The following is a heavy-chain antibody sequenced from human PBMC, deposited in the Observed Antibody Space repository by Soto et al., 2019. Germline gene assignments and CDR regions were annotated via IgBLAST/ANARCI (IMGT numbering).Heavy chain of an antibody. CDR3: FRDFSPSLEWLLSYYYYGMDV. Sequence: GGSLRLSCTASGFTFGDYAMSWFRQAPGKGLEWVGFIRSKAYGGTTEYTASVKGRITISRDDSKSIAYLQMKSLKNEDTVVYYCFRDFSPSLEWLLSYYYYGMDVWDQGTTVTVSS. CDR2: IRSKAYGGTT. J-gene: IGHJ6*02. D-gene: IGHD3-3*01. CDR1: GFTFGDYA. V-gene: IGHV3-49*01.